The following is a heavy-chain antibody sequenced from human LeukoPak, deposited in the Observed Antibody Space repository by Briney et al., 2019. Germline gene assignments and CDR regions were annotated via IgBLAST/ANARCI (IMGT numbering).Heavy chain of an antibody. Sequence: SETLSLTCTVSGGSVTSKHWSWIRQPAGKGPEWIGRIQTTGSTNYNPTLESRVTMSVDTSKNQLSLRLTSVTAADTAIFYCAGQPRMASYFDFWGQGILVTVSS. J-gene: IGHJ4*02. CDR1: GGSVTSKH. D-gene: IGHD5-24*01. CDR3: AGQPRMASYFDF. V-gene: IGHV4-4*07. CDR2: IQTTGST.